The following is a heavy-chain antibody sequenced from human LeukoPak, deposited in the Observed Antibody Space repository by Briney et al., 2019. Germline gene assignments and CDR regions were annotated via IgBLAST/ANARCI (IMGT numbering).Heavy chain of an antibody. Sequence: ASVKVSCKASGYPFGSYYLHWVRQAPGQGLEWMGIINPSGGNSYYAQNFQGRVTMTRDTSTSTIYMELSSLRSDDTAVYYCAKDRWYTAMGLFDYWGQGTLVTVSS. CDR2: INPSGGNS. CDR1: GYPFGSYY. J-gene: IGHJ4*02. CDR3: AKDRWYTAMGLFDY. D-gene: IGHD5-18*01. V-gene: IGHV1-46*01.